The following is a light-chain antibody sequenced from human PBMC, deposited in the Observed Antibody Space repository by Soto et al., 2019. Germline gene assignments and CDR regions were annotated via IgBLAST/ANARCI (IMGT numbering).Light chain of an antibody. CDR3: QQYGSSPPT. CDR1: QTISSSY. Sequence: EIVLTQSPGTLSLSPGERATLSCRASQTISSSYLAWYQQKPGQAPRLLIYGASSRATGISDRFSGSGSGTDFTLTISRLEPEDFAVYYCQQYGSSPPTFGQGTNLEIK. V-gene: IGKV3-20*01. J-gene: IGKJ2*01. CDR2: GAS.